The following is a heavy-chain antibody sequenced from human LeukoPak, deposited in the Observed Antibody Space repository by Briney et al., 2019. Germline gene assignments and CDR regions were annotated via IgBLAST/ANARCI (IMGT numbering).Heavy chain of an antibody. D-gene: IGHD2-15*01. CDR2: IIPIFGTA. V-gene: IGHV1-69*06. CDR1: GGTFSSYA. CDR3: ARDPEIYCSGGSCIDY. J-gene: IGHJ4*02. Sequence: SVKVSCKASGGTFSSYAISWVRQAPGQGLEWMGGIIPIFGTANYAQKFQGRVTITADKSTSTAYMEPSSLRSEDTAVYYCARDPEIYCSGGSCIDYWGQGTLVTVSS.